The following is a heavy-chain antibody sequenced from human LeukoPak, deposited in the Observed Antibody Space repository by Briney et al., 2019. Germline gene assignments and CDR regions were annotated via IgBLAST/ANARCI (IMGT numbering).Heavy chain of an antibody. Sequence: PGGSLRLSCAASGFTFSSYAMSWVRQAPGKGLEWVSAISGSGGSTYYADSVKGRFTISRDNSKNTLYLQMNSLRAEDTAVYYCAKVSDIVVVPAAIGAFDIWGQGTMVTVSS. CDR1: GFTFSSYA. J-gene: IGHJ3*02. V-gene: IGHV3-23*01. D-gene: IGHD2-2*01. CDR3: AKVSDIVVVPAAIGAFDI. CDR2: ISGSGGST.